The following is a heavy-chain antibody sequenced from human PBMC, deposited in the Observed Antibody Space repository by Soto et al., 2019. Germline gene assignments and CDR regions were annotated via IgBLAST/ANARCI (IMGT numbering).Heavy chain of an antibody. Sequence: GGSLRLSCAVSGFNFSSYEMNWVRQAPGKGLEWISYISSSGDRIYYADSVKGRFTISRDNPKNPVYLQMKGLRAEGTAVYSCERGVYDSNGYSYPWGQGTLVTVSA. CDR2: ISSSGDRI. CDR1: GFNFSSYE. D-gene: IGHD3-22*01. CDR3: ERGVYDSNGYSYP. J-gene: IGHJ5*02. V-gene: IGHV3-48*03.